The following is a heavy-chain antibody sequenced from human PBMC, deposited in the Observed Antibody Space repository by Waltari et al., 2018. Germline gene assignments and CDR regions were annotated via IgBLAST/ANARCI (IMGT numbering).Heavy chain of an antibody. V-gene: IGHV1-69-2*01. CDR2: IEPEDGET. Sequence: EVALVQAGAEVKKPAATVKFPCKASGYTFMDYHMHWVQQALGKGLEWMGRIEPEDGETVDSEKFQGRVTITADTSTDTAYMELSSLTSGDTAVYYCAPLPGGSGQTFDYWGQGTLVTVSS. CDR1: GYTFMDYH. D-gene: IGHD3-10*01. J-gene: IGHJ4*02. CDR3: APLPGGSGQTFDY.